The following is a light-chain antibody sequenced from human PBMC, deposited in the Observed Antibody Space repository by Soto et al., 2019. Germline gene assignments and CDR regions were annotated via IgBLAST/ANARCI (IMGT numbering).Light chain of an antibody. J-gene: IGKJ1*01. V-gene: IGKV3-20*01. Sequence: EIVLTQSPGTLSVSPGERATLSCRASQSVGSSLAWYQQKPGQAPRLLIYGISTRATGLPGRFSGGGSGTDFNLTISRLEPEDFAVYYCQQCGSSPWTFGRGTKV. CDR1: QSVGSS. CDR2: GIS. CDR3: QQCGSSPWT.